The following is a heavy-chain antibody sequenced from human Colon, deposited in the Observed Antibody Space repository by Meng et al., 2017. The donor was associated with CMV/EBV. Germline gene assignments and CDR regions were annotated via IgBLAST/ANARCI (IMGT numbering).Heavy chain of an antibody. CDR1: GFTFSSST. V-gene: IGHV3-21*04. CDR3: VVGHDSRKVAY. J-gene: IGHJ4*02. Sequence: GGSLRLSCEASGFTFSSSTMNWVRQAPGKGLEWVASVSSLSNDIYYADTVKGRFTISRDNAKKSLYLEMNSLGAEDTALYYCVVGHDSRKVAYWGQGTLVTVSS. CDR2: VSSLSNDI. D-gene: IGHD1-26*01.